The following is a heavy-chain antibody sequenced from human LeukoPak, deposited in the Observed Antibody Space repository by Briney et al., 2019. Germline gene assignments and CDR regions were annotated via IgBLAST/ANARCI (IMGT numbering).Heavy chain of an antibody. D-gene: IGHD1-26*01. CDR2: IYNSGST. Sequence: SVTLSLTCTVSGGSISTYYWSWIRQPAGKGLEWIGRIYNSGSTNYNSSLKSRVTMSVGTSKNQFSLRLSSVTAADTAVYYCARERTEYSGNYVFDYWGQGTLVTVSS. J-gene: IGHJ4*02. CDR1: GGSISTYY. V-gene: IGHV4-4*07. CDR3: ARERTEYSGNYVFDY.